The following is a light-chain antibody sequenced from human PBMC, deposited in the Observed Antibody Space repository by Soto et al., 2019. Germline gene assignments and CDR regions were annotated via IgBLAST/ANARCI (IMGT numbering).Light chain of an antibody. CDR3: QQYGSSPPRT. CDR1: QSVSNDF. J-gene: IGKJ1*01. CDR2: GAS. Sequence: EIVLAQAPRILSFSPGERATLSCRAIQSVSNDFLAWYQQKPGQAPRLLIYGASTRATDVPDRFSGSGSGADFTLSISRLEPEDFAVYYCQQYGSSPPRTFGQGTKVDIK. V-gene: IGKV3-20*01.